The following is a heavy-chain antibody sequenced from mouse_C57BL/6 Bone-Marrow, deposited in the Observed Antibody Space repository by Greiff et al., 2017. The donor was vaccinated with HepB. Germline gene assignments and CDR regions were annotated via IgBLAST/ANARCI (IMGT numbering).Heavy chain of an antibody. V-gene: IGHV1-72*01. D-gene: IGHD2-5*01. Sequence: VQLQQPGAELVMPGASVKLSCKASGYTFTSYWMHWVKQRPGRGLEWIGRIDPNSGGTKYNEKFKSKATLTVDKPSSTAYMQLSSRTSEDSAVYYGVRDCIVTTYSPMDYWGQGTSVTVSS. CDR1: GYTFTSYW. CDR3: VRDCIVTTYSPMDY. J-gene: IGHJ4*01. CDR2: IDPNSGGT.